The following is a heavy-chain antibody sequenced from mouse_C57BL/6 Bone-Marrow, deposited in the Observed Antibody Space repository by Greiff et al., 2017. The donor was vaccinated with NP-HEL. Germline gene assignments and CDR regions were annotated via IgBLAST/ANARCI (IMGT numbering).Heavy chain of an antibody. CDR1: GFTFSSYG. Sequence: DVHLVESGGDLVKPGGSLKLSCAASGFTFSSYGMSWVRQTPDKRLEWVATISSGGSYTYYPDSVKGRFTISRDNAKNTLYLQMSSLKSEDTAMYYCARLQLSWFAYWGQGTLVTVSA. V-gene: IGHV5-6*01. CDR3: ARLQLSWFAY. CDR2: ISSGGSYT. D-gene: IGHD3-1*01. J-gene: IGHJ3*01.